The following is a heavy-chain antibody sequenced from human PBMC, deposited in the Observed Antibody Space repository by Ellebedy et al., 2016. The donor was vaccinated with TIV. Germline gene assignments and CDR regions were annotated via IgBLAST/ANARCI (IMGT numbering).Heavy chain of an antibody. CDR1: GFTFDNFA. D-gene: IGHD1-26*01. J-gene: IGHJ4*02. Sequence: GGSLRLXXAASGFTFDNFAMHWVRHAPGKGLEWVSDISCNSISIGYADSVKGRFTIPRDNAKNSLYLQMNGVRAEDTAVYFCARGPVGVSFGGFEYWGQGTLVTVSS. V-gene: IGHV3-9*01. CDR3: ARGPVGVSFGGFEY. CDR2: ISCNSISI.